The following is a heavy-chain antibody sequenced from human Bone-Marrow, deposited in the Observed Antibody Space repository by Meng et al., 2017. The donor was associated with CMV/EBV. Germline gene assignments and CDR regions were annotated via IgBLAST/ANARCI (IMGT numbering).Heavy chain of an antibody. J-gene: IGHJ6*02. CDR3: TRLGYGGWGYYYGMDV. CDR1: GFTFGDYA. Sequence: GGSLRLSCTASGFTFGDYAMSWVRQAPGKGLEWVGFIRSKAYGGTTEYAASVKGRFTISRDDSKSIAYLQMNSLKTEDTAVYYCTRLGYGGWGYYYGMDVWGQGTTVTVSS. CDR2: IRSKAYGGTT. V-gene: IGHV3-49*04. D-gene: IGHD5-12*01.